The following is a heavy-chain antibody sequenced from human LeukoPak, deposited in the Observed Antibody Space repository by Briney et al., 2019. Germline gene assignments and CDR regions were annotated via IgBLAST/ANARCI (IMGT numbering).Heavy chain of an antibody. J-gene: IGHJ4*02. CDR1: GGSISSYY. D-gene: IGHD3-10*01. CDR3: ASNDGVTMALGY. V-gene: IGHV4-59*01. Sequence: SETLSLTCTVSGGSISSYYWSWIRQPPGKGLEWIGYIYYSGSTNYNPSLKSRVTISVDTSKNQFSLKLSSVTAADTAVYYCASNDGVTMALGYWGQGTLVTVSS. CDR2: IYYSGST.